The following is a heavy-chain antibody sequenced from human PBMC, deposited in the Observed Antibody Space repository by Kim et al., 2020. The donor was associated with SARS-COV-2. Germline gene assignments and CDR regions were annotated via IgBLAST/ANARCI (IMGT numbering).Heavy chain of an antibody. CDR1: GFTFSSYG. J-gene: IGHJ4*02. CDR3: ARDVSKRVPGIWEDY. CDR2: IWYDGSNK. Sequence: GGSLRLSCAASGFTFSSYGMHWVRQAPGKGLEWVAVIWYDGSNKYYADSVKGRFTISRDNSKNTLYLQMNSLRAEDTAVYYCARDVSKRVPGIWEDYWGQGTLVTVSS. D-gene: IGHD1-26*01. V-gene: IGHV3-33*01.